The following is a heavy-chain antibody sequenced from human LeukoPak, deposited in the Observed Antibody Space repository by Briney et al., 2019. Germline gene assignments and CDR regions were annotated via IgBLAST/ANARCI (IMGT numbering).Heavy chain of an antibody. Sequence: AGGSLRLSCAASGFTFSRYGMHWVRQAPGKGLEWVAVISYDGSNKYYADSVKGRFTISRDNSKNTLYLQMNSLRAEDTAVYYCAKEKSIRFLEWLSNYFDYWGQGTLVTVSS. CDR1: GFTFSRYG. D-gene: IGHD3-3*01. J-gene: IGHJ4*02. CDR3: AKEKSIRFLEWLSNYFDY. V-gene: IGHV3-30*18. CDR2: ISYDGSNK.